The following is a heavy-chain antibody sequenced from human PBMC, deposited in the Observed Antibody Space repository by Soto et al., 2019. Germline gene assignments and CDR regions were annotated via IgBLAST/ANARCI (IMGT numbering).Heavy chain of an antibody. J-gene: IGHJ4*02. CDR3: AKDYFSSGYYYGFDY. CDR2: ISGSGGST. Sequence: GGSLRLSCAASGFTFSSFAMSWVRQAPGKGLEWVSAISGSGGSTYYADSVKGRFTISRDNSKNTLYLQMNSLRAEDTAVYYCAKDYFSSGYYYGFDYWGQGTLVTVSS. V-gene: IGHV3-23*01. CDR1: GFTFSSFA. D-gene: IGHD3-22*01.